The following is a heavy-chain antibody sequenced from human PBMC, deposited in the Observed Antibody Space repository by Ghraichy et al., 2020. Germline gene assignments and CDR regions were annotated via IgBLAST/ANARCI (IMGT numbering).Heavy chain of an antibody. V-gene: IGHV4-39*02. CDR2: IYYSGST. J-gene: IGHJ6*02. Sequence: SETLSLTCTVSGGSISSSSYYWGWIRQPPGKGLEWIGSIYYSGSTYYNPSLQSRVTISVDTSKNQFSLKLSSVTAADTAVYYCARDCSGGSCQYYYGMDVWGQGTTVTVSS. D-gene: IGHD2-15*01. CDR3: ARDCSGGSCQYYYGMDV. CDR1: GGSISSSSYY.